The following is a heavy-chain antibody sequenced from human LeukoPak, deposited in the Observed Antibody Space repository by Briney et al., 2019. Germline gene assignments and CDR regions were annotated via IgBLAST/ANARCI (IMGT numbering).Heavy chain of an antibody. V-gene: IGHV4-34*01. Sequence: PSETLSLTCAVYGGSFSGYYGSWVRQPPGKGLEWIGEINHSGSTNYNPSLKSRVTISVDTFKNQFSLKLSSVTAADTAVYYCARIRRLWFGESGWFDPWGQGTLVNVSS. CDR1: GGSFSGYY. D-gene: IGHD3-10*01. CDR3: ARIRRLWFGESGWFDP. J-gene: IGHJ5*02. CDR2: INHSGST.